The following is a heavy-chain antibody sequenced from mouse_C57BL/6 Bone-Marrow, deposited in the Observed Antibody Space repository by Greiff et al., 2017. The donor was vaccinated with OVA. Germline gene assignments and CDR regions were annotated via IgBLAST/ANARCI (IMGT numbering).Heavy chain of an antibody. V-gene: IGHV1-64*01. Sequence: VKLQQSGAELVKPGASVKLSCKASGYTFTSYWMHWVKQRPGQGLEWIGMIHPNSGSTNYNEKFKSKATLTVDKSSSTAYMQLSSLTSEDSAVYYCARSRGWSYWGQGTTLTVSS. J-gene: IGHJ2*01. CDR2: IHPNSGST. D-gene: IGHD2-3*01. CDR3: ARSRGWSY. CDR1: GYTFTSYW.